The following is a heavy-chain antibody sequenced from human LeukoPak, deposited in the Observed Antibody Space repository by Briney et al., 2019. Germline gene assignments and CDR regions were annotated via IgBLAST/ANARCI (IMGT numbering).Heavy chain of an antibody. Sequence: GGSLRLSCAASGFTVSSSYMNWVRQAPGKGLEWVSVIYSGTSTYYADSVKGRFTISRDNSKNTLCLQMNSLRAEDTAVYYCARGRRAGRFDYWGQGTLVTVSS. CDR1: GFTVSSSY. D-gene: IGHD6-19*01. CDR3: ARGRRAGRFDY. CDR2: IYSGTST. J-gene: IGHJ4*02. V-gene: IGHV3-53*01.